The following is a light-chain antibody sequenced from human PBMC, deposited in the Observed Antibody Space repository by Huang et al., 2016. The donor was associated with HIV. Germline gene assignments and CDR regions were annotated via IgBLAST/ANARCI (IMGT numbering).Light chain of an antibody. CDR3: QQYGHSPLT. CDR2: GAT. CDR1: QSVTDNY. V-gene: IGKV3-20*01. Sequence: EVILTQSPGTLSLSPGERATLSCRGSQSVTDNYLAWYQQRPGQAPRLLIYGATTRATGIPDRLSGSESKPNFTLTISSLEPEDFAVYFCQQYGHSPLTFGGGTKVEIK. J-gene: IGKJ4*01.